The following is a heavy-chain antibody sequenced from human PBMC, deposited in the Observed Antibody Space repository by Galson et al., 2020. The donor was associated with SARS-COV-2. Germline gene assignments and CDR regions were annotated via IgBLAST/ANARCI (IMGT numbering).Heavy chain of an antibody. V-gene: IGHV3-74*01. CDR3: ARGDMGNDYFDY. J-gene: IGHJ4*02. CDR2: IYSEGSST. Sequence: AQHGESLKISCAASGFTFSSYWMHWVRHAPGKGLVWVSRIYSEGSSTSYADSVKGRFTISGDNAKNTLYLQMNSLRAEDTAVYYCARGDMGNDYFDYWGQGTLVTVSS. CDR1: GFTFSSYW. D-gene: IGHD7-27*01.